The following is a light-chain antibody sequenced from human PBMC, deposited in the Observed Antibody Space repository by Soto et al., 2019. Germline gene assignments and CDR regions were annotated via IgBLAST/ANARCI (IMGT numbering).Light chain of an antibody. V-gene: IGKV1-16*01. CDR1: QAINNF. CDR3: LQYDRFPAT. CDR2: SAS. J-gene: IGKJ4*01. Sequence: DIQMTQSPSSLSASVGGRVTITCRASQAINNFLAWFQQKPGKAPKPLIYSASSLQDGDPSRFSGSGSGTHVTLTISSLQAEDFATYFCLQYDRFPATFGGGTRVDI.